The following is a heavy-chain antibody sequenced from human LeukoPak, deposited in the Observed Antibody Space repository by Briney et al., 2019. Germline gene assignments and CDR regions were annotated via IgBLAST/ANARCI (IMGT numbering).Heavy chain of an antibody. D-gene: IGHD6-6*01. J-gene: IGHJ6*03. Sequence: SETLSLTCTVSGGSISSSSYYWGWIRQPPWKGLEWIGSVYYSGYTYYNPSLKSRVTISVDTSNDQFSLKLSSVTAADTAVYYCARRSRDYYYYMDVWGKGTTVTISS. V-gene: IGHV4-39*01. CDR1: GGSISSSSYY. CDR3: ARRSRDYYYYMDV. CDR2: VYYSGYT.